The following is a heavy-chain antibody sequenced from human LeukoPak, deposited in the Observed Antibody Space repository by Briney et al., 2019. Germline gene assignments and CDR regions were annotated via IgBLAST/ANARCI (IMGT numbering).Heavy chain of an antibody. CDR1: GYTFTSYY. V-gene: IGHV1-46*01. CDR2: INPSGGST. CDR3: AREMAAAGTTFHAFDI. Sequence: ASVKVSCKASGYTFTSYYMHWVRQAPGQGLEWMGIINPSGGSTSYAQKFQGRVTMTRDTSTSTVYMELSSLRSEDTAVYYCAREMAAAGTTFHAFDIWGQGTMVTVSS. D-gene: IGHD6-13*01. J-gene: IGHJ3*02.